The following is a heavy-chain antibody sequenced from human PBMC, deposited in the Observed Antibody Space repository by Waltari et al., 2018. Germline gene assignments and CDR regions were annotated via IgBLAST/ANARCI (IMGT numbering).Heavy chain of an antibody. J-gene: IGHJ4*02. Sequence: EVRLVESGGDLVQPGGSLRLSCVASGFTFDRYWMGWVRQARGRGVMGVTNERQADISNYYVDSVKGRFTISRDNAKNSRYLQMSSLRAEDTAVYYCARVYSPTHHFEYWGQGTLVTVSS. D-gene: IGHD2-15*01. V-gene: IGHV3-7*01. CDR3: ARVYSPTHHFEY. CDR2: ERQADISN. CDR1: GFTFDRYW.